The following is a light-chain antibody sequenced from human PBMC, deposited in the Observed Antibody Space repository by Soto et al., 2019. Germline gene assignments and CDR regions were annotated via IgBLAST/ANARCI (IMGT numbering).Light chain of an antibody. V-gene: IGLV2-14*01. Sequence: QSVLTQPASVSGSPGQSITISCTGTSSDVGGYNYVSWYQQHPGKAPKLMIYEVSNRPSGVSNRFSGSKSGNTASLTISGLQAEDEADYYCTSYAGGNNVFGTGTKVTVL. J-gene: IGLJ1*01. CDR3: TSYAGGNNV. CDR1: SSDVGGYNY. CDR2: EVS.